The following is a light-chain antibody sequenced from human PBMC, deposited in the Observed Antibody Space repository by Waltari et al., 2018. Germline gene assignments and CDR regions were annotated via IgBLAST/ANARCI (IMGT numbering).Light chain of an antibody. Sequence: EIVLTQSPATLPLSPGEGATLSCRASQSVSTYLAWYQQKPGQAPRLLIYDAANRAPGIPARFSASGSGTDFTLTISSLEPDDFAVYYCLQRSAWPYTVGQGTKLEIK. V-gene: IGKV3-11*01. CDR3: LQRSAWPYT. J-gene: IGKJ2*01. CDR1: QSVSTY. CDR2: DAA.